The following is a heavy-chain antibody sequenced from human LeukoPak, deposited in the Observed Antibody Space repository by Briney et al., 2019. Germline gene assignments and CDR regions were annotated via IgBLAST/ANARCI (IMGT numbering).Heavy chain of an antibody. V-gene: IGHV4-39*01. CDR1: GGSISSSSYY. Sequence: SETLSLTCTVSGGSISSSSYYWGWIRQPPGKGLEWIGSIYYSGSTYYNPSLKSRVTISVDTSKNQFSLRLSSVTAAGTAVYYCARRRFLRGPDVVNPFDYWGQGTLVTVSS. J-gene: IGHJ4*02. D-gene: IGHD5/OR15-5a*01. CDR3: ARRRFLRGPDVVNPFDY. CDR2: IYYSGST.